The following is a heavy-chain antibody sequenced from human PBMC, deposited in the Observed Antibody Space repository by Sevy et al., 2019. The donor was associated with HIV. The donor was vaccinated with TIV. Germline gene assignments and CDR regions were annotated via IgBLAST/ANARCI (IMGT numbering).Heavy chain of an antibody. Sequence: ASVKVSCKASGYTFTSYDINWVRQATGQGLEWMGWMNPNSGNTGYAQKFQGRVTMTRNTSISTAYMELGSLRSEDTAVYYCARGPAEASSWYLYYYYGMDVWGQGTTVTVSS. CDR3: ARGPAEASSWYLYYYYGMDV. J-gene: IGHJ6*02. V-gene: IGHV1-8*01. CDR2: MNPNSGNT. D-gene: IGHD6-13*01. CDR1: GYTFTSYD.